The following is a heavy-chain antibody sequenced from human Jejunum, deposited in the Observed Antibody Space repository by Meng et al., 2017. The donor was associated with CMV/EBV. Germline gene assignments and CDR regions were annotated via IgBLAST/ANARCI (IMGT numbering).Heavy chain of an antibody. D-gene: IGHD6-13*01. J-gene: IGHJ5*02. CDR2: IYSSGST. V-gene: IGHV4-4*07. CDR3: ARDPTMYTNSWRFDP. Sequence: QVQLQESGPGLVKPSGXLSLTCTVSGGSISNFYWSWIRQPAGKGLEWIGHIYSSGSTNYNPSLKSRVSMSVDTSKNQFSLKLSSVTAADTAVYYCARDPTMYTNSWRFDPWCPGTLVTVSS. CDR1: GGSISNFY.